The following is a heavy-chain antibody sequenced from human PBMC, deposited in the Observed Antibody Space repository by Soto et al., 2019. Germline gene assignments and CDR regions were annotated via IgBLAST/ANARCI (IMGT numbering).Heavy chain of an antibody. V-gene: IGHV5-51*01. CDR2: IYPGDSDT. J-gene: IGHJ6*02. CDR1: GYSFTSYW. CDR3: ARFGIKTGYYYYGMDV. Sequence: ESLKISCKGSGYSFTSYWIGWVRQMPGKGLEWMGIIYPGDSDTRYSPSFQDQVTISADKSISTAYLQWSSLKASDTAMYYCARFGIKTGYYYYGMDVWGQGTTVTVS. D-gene: IGHD3-16*01.